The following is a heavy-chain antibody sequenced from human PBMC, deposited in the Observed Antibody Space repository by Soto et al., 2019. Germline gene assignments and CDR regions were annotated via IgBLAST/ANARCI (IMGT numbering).Heavy chain of an antibody. J-gene: IGHJ4*02. D-gene: IGHD6-19*01. Sequence: QVQLQESGPGLVKPSETLSLTCTVSGGSVTGASYYWSWIRQPPGKGLEWIGYIYYSGSTNYNPSLKSRVTISVDTSKNQISLNLNSVTAADTAVYYCARDQGIAVAVFDYWGQGTLVTVSS. CDR1: GGSVTGASYY. V-gene: IGHV4-61*01. CDR3: ARDQGIAVAVFDY. CDR2: IYYSGST.